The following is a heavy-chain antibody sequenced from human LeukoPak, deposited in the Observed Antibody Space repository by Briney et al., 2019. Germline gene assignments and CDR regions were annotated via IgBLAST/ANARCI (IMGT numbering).Heavy chain of an antibody. J-gene: IGHJ4*02. CDR1: GGSFSDYY. Sequence: SETLSLTCAVYGGSFSDYYWSWIRQPPGKGLEWIGEINHSGSTNYNPSLKSRVTISVDTSKNQFSLKLSSVTAADTAVYYCARAKKTGYSSSWFDYWGQGTLVTVSS. V-gene: IGHV4-34*01. D-gene: IGHD6-13*01. CDR2: INHSGST. CDR3: ARAKKTGYSSSWFDY.